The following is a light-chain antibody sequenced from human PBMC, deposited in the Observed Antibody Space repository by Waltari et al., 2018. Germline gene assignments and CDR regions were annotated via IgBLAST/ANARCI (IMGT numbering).Light chain of an antibody. CDR2: EVS. CDR3: SSQSSNDVVL. CDR1: SNDVGGYNS. J-gene: IGLJ2*01. Sequence: QSALTQPASVSGSPGQSVTIFCAGTSNDVGGYNSFSWYQEHPGQAPRVIIYEVSDRPSGVSDRFSGSKSGNTASLTISGLQAEDEADYYCSSQSSNDVVLFGGGTKLTVL. V-gene: IGLV2-14*01.